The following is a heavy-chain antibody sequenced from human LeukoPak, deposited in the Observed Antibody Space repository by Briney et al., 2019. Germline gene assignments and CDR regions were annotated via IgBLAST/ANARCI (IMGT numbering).Heavy chain of an antibody. D-gene: IGHD3-22*01. CDR1: GGSISSGGYY. V-gene: IGHV4-61*02. CDR3: AAYYYDSSGYSAYYFDY. Sequence: PSQTLSLTCTVSGGSISSGGYYWSWIRQPAGKGLEWIGRIYTSGSTNYNPSLKSRVTISVDTSKNQFSLKLSSVTAADTAVYYCAAYYYDSSGYSAYYFDYWGQGTLVTVSS. CDR2: IYTSGST. J-gene: IGHJ4*02.